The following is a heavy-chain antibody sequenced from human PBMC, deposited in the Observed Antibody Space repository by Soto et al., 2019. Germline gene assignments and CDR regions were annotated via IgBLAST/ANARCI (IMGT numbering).Heavy chain of an antibody. Sequence: SETLSLTCAAYGGSFSGYYWSWIRQPPGKGLEWIGEINHSGSTNYNPSLKSRVAISVDTSKNQFSLKLSSVTAADTAVYYCARGHGDYDFWSGYYGNYYYGMDVWGQGTTVTVSS. CDR1: GGSFSGYY. J-gene: IGHJ6*02. V-gene: IGHV4-34*01. CDR2: INHSGST. CDR3: ARGHGDYDFWSGYYGNYYYGMDV. D-gene: IGHD3-3*01.